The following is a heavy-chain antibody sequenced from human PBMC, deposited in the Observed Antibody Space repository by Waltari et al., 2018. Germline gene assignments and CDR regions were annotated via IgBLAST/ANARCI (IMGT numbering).Heavy chain of an antibody. V-gene: IGHV4-59*01. CDR1: GGSISSYY. Sequence: QVQLQESGPGLVKPSETLSLTCTVSGGSISSYYWSWIRQPPGKGLEWIGYIYYSGSTHYHPSRKCRVSISVDTSKNQCSLKVSSVTDADTAVYYCARGVGYDFWSGYWSQDYFDYWGQGTLVTVSS. CDR2: IYYSGST. D-gene: IGHD3-3*01. CDR3: ARGVGYDFWSGYWSQDYFDY. J-gene: IGHJ4*02.